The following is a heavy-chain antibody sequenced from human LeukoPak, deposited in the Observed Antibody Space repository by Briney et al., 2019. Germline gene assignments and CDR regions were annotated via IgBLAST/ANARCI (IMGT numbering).Heavy chain of an antibody. V-gene: IGHV3-23*01. CDR3: AKDLVWFGQTPPFDY. CDR1: GFTFSSYG. CDR2: ISGSGGST. Sequence: GGTLRLSCAASGFTFSSYGMSWVRQAPGKGLEWVSAISGSGGSTYYADSVKGRFTISRDNSKNTLYLQMNSLRAEDTAVYYCAKDLVWFGQTPPFDYWGQGTLVTVSS. J-gene: IGHJ4*02. D-gene: IGHD3-10*01.